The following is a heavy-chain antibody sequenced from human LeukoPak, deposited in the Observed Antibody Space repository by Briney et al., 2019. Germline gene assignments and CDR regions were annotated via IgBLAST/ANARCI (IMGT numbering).Heavy chain of an antibody. D-gene: IGHD3-3*01. CDR2: ISYDGSNK. J-gene: IGHJ3*02. CDR1: GFTFSSYA. Sequence: GGSLRLSCAASGFTFSSYAMHWVRQAPGKGLEWVAVISYDGSNKYYADSVKGRFTISRDNSKNTLYLQMNSLRAEDTAVYYCAREHPYYDFWSGYYRPDAFDIWGQGTMVTVSS. CDR3: AREHPYYDFWSGYYRPDAFDI. V-gene: IGHV3-30*04.